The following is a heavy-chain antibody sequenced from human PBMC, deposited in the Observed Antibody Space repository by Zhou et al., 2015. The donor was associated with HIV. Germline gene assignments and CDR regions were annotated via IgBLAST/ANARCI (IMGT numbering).Heavy chain of an antibody. V-gene: IGHV1-69*01. CDR1: GDVDHFRTYT. CDR2: IRPMFRGT. J-gene: IGHJ2*01. CDR3: TRERGRHRDPATGDTFFGRYFDI. Sequence: QLLQSGSDVKKPGSSVKVSCRASGDVDHFRTYTITWVRQAPGHGLEWMGGIRPMFRGTDTAPKFQGRVSFGADVTATVVSMELKNLTVEDTAVYFCTRERGRHRDPATGDTFFGRYFDIWGGGHPD. D-gene: IGHD2/OR15-2a*01.